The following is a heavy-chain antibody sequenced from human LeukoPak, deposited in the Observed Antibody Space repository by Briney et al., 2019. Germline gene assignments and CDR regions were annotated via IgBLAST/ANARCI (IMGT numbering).Heavy chain of an antibody. V-gene: IGHV4-39*07. CDR3: ARGPPIVVVPAATPRGWFDP. J-gene: IGHJ5*02. D-gene: IGHD2-2*01. CDR1: GGSISSSSYY. CDR2: IYYSGST. Sequence: SSETLSLTCTVSGGSISSSSYYWGWIRQPPGKGLEWIGSIYYSGSTNYNPSLKSRVTISVDTSKNQFSLKLSSVTAADTAVYYCARGPPIVVVPAATPRGWFDPWGQGTLVTVSS.